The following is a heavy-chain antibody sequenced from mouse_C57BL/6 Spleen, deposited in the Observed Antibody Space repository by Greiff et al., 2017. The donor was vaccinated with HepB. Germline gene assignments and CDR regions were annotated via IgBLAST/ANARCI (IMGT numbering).Heavy chain of an antibody. J-gene: IGHJ4*01. CDR1: GFTFTDYY. V-gene: IGHV7-3*01. CDR3: ARYPFYAMDY. CDR2: IRNKANGYTT. Sequence: EVQLVESGGGLVQPGGSLSLSCAASGFTFTDYYMSWVRQPPGKALEWLGFIRNKANGYTTEYSASVKGRFTISRDNSQSILYLQMNALRAEDSATYYCARYPFYAMDYGGEGTSVTVSS.